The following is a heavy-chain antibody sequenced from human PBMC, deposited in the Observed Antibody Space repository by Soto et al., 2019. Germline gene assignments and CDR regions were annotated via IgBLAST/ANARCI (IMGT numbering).Heavy chain of an antibody. J-gene: IGHJ4*02. D-gene: IGHD4-17*01. V-gene: IGHV1-18*01. Sequence: QVQLVQSGAEVKKPGASVKVSCKASGYTFTSYGITWVRQAPGQGLEWMGWISAYNGNTNYAQKLQGRVTMTTDTATSTAYMELRSLRSDDTAVYYCARTPESNTKGRDYGDYYFDYWGQATLVAVSS. CDR1: GYTFTSYG. CDR3: ARTPESNTKGRDYGDYYFDY. CDR2: ISAYNGNT.